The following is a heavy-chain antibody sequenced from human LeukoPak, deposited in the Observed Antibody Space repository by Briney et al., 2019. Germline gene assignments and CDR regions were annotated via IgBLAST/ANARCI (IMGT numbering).Heavy chain of an antibody. CDR2: INPNSGDI. V-gene: IGHV1-2*02. CDR3: AKNPYGYYFDY. CDR1: GYTLTGYY. Sequence: ASARVSCKASGYTLTGYYMHWLRQAPGQGLEWMGWINPNSGDINYAQKFQGRVTMTRDTSISTAYMELSRLTSDDTAVYYCAKNPYGYYFDYWGQGTLVTVSS. J-gene: IGHJ4*02. D-gene: IGHD4-17*01.